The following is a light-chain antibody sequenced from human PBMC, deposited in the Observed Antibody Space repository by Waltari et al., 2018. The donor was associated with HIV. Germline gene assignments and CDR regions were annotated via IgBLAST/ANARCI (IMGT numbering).Light chain of an antibody. V-gene: IGLV1-44*01. CDR1: SSNIGSNT. J-gene: IGLJ2*01. CDR3: AAWDDNLDGYVV. Sequence: QSVLTQPPSTSGTPGQRVTISCSGSSSNIGSNTVHRYRHVPGTATQLLIYSNDQRPSGVPDRFSASKSGTSASLAIIGLQSEDEGNYYCAAWDDNLDGYVVFGGGTKLTVL. CDR2: SND.